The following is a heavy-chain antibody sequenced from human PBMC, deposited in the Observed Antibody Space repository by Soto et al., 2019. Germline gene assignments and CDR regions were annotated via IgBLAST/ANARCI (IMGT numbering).Heavy chain of an antibody. J-gene: IGHJ4*02. Sequence: GGSLRLSCAASGFTFSSYATSWVRQAPGKGLKWVSAISGSGGSTYYADSVKGRFTISRDNSKNTLYLQMNSLRAEDTAVYYCAKVVVAATTGDYFDYWGQGTLVTVSS. D-gene: IGHD2-15*01. CDR2: ISGSGGST. V-gene: IGHV3-23*01. CDR1: GFTFSSYA. CDR3: AKVVVAATTGDYFDY.